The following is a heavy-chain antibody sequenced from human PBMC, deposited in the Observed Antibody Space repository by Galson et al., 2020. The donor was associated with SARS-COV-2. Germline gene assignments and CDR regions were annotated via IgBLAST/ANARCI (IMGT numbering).Heavy chain of an antibody. Sequence: SETLSLTCTVSGGSISSSSYYWGWIRQPPGKGLEWIGTIYYSGGTYYNPSLKSRVTISVDTSKNQFSLKLSSVTAADTAVYYCARLVTAAAIGGNWFDPWGHGTLVTVSS. CDR3: ARLVTAAAIGGNWFDP. V-gene: IGHV4-39*01. J-gene: IGHJ5*02. D-gene: IGHD2-2*01. CDR2: IYYSGGT. CDR1: GGSISSSSYY.